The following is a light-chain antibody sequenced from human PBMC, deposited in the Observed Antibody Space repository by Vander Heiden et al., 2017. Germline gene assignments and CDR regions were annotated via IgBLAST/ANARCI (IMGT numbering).Light chain of an antibody. V-gene: IGKV1-39*01. CDR2: AAS. CDR3: QQSDSTPFT. Sequence: DIQMTHSPSFLAASVADRVTITCRASQRISSYFNWYQQKPGKAPKLLIYAASSLQSGVPSRFSGSGSGTDFTLTINRLQPEDFATYYCQQSDSTPFTFGQGTKLEIK. CDR1: QRISSY. J-gene: IGKJ2*01.